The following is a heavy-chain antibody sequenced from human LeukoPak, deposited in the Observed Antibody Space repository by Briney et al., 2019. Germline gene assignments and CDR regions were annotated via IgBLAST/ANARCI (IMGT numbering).Heavy chain of an antibody. CDR1: GFTFSSYS. CDR2: ISSSGTTI. D-gene: IGHD3-3*01. J-gene: IGHJ4*02. V-gene: IGHV3-48*01. Sequence: GGSLRLSCVASGFTFSSYSMNWVCQAPGKGLEWVSYISSSGTTIYYADSVRGRSTISRDNAKSSLYLQISSLRAEDTAVYYCARQGHYDFWSGYPFDYWGQGTLVTVSS. CDR3: ARQGHYDFWSGYPFDY.